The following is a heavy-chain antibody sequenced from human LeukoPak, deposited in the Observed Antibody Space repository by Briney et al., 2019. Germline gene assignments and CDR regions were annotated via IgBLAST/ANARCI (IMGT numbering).Heavy chain of an antibody. J-gene: IGHJ4*02. CDR2: IKSKTYGGTI. CDR3: TSGGHGDH. V-gene: IGHV3-49*03. Sequence: GGSLRLSCTVSGLTFADFTMSWFRQAPGKGLEWVGFIKSKTYGGTIEYAASVRGRFTISRDDSKSIAYLQMDSLKTEDTAVYHCTSGGHGDHWGQGTLVTVSS. CDR1: GLTFADFT.